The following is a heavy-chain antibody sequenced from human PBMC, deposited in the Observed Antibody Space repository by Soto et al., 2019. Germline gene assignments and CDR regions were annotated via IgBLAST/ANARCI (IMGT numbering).Heavy chain of an antibody. CDR3: TRDLIHDCGP. CDR1: GFTFSDYW. J-gene: IGHJ5*02. V-gene: IGHV3-7*04. CDR2: MNPDGSEQ. D-gene: IGHD2-21*01. Sequence: EVHLVESGGALVQPGGSLRLSCAASGFTFSDYWMTWVRQTPGKGLEGVANMNPDGSEQYYLDSVKGRFTISRDNAKNSLYLQMNNLRGEDTAVYYCTRDLIHDCGPWGQGTQVIVSS.